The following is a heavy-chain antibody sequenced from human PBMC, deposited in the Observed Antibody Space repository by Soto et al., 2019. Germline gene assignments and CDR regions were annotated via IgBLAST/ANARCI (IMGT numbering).Heavy chain of an antibody. J-gene: IGHJ3*02. CDR3: AKGDSTTHGDSFDI. CDR2: VYHSGRT. Sequence: QVQLQESGPGLVKPSETLSLTGSVSGGSISFYNWNWIRQSPEKGLEWIGYVYHSGRTNYNPSLKSRVTLSVDTSKNQFSLQLSAVTAADTAVYYCAKGDSTTHGDSFDIWGQGTMVTVSP. CDR1: GGSISFYN. V-gene: IGHV4-59*01. D-gene: IGHD6-13*01.